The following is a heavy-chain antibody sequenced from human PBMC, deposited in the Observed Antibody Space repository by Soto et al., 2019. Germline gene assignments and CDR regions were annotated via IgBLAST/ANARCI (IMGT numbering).Heavy chain of an antibody. CDR3: ARDITMVRGI. CDR1: GGSFSGYY. CDR2: INHSGST. Sequence: QVQLQQWGAGLLKPSETLSLTCAVYGGSFSGYYWSWIRQPPGKGLEWIGEINHSGSTNYNPSLKSRVTISVDTSKNQFSLKLSSVTAADTAVYYSARDITMVRGIWGQGTLVTVSS. J-gene: IGHJ4*02. V-gene: IGHV4-34*01. D-gene: IGHD3-10*01.